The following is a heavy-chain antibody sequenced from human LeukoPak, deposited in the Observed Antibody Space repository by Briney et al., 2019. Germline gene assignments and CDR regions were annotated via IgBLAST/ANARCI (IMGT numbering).Heavy chain of an antibody. CDR1: GFTFSSYG. CDR2: ISYDGSNK. V-gene: IGHV3-30*18. CDR3: AKDRSSSIDY. Sequence: PGGSLRLPCAASGFTFSSYGMHWVRQAPGKGLEWVAVISYDGSNKYYADSAKGRFTISRDNSKNTLYLQMNSLRAEDTAVYYCAKDRSSSIDYWGQGTLVTVSS. D-gene: IGHD6-13*01. J-gene: IGHJ4*02.